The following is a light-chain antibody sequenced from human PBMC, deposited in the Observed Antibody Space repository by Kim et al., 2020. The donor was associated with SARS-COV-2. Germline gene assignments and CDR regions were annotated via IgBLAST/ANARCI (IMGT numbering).Light chain of an antibody. V-gene: IGLV3-19*01. J-gene: IGLJ2*01. Sequence: VAMGQTVRITCQGDRLRSYYATWYQQKPGQAPIPVIYGKNNRPSGIPDRFSGSSSGNTASLTITGTQAGDEADYYCNSRDSNDYVVFGGGTQLTVL. CDR1: RLRSYY. CDR2: GKN. CDR3: NSRDSNDYVV.